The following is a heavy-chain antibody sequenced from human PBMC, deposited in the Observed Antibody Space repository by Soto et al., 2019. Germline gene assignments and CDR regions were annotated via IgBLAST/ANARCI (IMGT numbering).Heavy chain of an antibody. CDR3: ARHPYSGYDFDY. CDR1: GGSISSSSYY. CDR2: IFYSGST. Sequence: QLQLQESGPGLVKPSETLSLTCTVSGGSISSSSYYWGWIRQPPGKGLEWIGSIFYSGSTYYNPSLKSRVTISVDTSKNPFSLKLSSVTAADPAVYYCARHPYSGYDFDYWGQGTLVTVSS. V-gene: IGHV4-39*01. D-gene: IGHD5-12*01. J-gene: IGHJ4*02.